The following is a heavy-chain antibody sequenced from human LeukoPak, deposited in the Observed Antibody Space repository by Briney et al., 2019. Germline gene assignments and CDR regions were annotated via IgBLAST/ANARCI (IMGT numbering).Heavy chain of an antibody. Sequence: SETLSLTCTVSGGSISSYYWSWIRQPPGKGLEWIGEINHSGSTNYNPSLKSRVTISVDTSKNQFSLKLSSVTAADTAVYYCARVKSYGGHALDYWGQGTLVTVSS. CDR1: GGSISSYY. CDR2: INHSGST. D-gene: IGHD5-12*01. J-gene: IGHJ4*02. CDR3: ARVKSYGGHALDY. V-gene: IGHV4-34*01.